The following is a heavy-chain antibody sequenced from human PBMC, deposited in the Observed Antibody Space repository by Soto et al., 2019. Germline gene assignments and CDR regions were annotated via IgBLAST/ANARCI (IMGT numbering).Heavy chain of an antibody. Sequence: QVQLVQSGAEVKKPGSSVKVSCKASGGTFSSYSISWVRQAPGQGLEWMGGINPIFGTANYAQQYQGRVTITADKTTSTDYTELSSPGTEETAVYYCAGSGRDGYNWRGDFGYWGQGTLVTVSS. CDR3: AGSGRDGYNWRGDFGY. CDR2: INPIFGTA. D-gene: IGHD5-12*01. J-gene: IGHJ4*02. CDR1: GGTFSSYS. V-gene: IGHV1-69*06.